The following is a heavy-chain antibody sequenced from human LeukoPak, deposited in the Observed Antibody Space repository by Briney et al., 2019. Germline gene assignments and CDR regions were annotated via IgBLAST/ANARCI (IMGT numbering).Heavy chain of an antibody. V-gene: IGHV4-59*01. CDR3: ARHVRFAGFGDYVDF. CDR2: IYYSGST. J-gene: IGHJ4*02. Sequence: SETLSLTCTVSGDSISSYYWSWIRQPPGKGLEWIGYIYYSGSTNYNPSLKSRVTISVDTSKNQFSLKLSSVTAADTAVYYCARHVRFAGFGDYVDFWGQGTLVTVSS. CDR1: GDSISSYY. D-gene: IGHD3-10*01.